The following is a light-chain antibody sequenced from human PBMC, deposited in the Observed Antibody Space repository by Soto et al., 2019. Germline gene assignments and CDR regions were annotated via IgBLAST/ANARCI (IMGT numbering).Light chain of an antibody. V-gene: IGLV3-25*03. CDR2: KDT. Sequence: SYELTQPPSVSVSPGQTASITCSGDALAKQYAYWYQQKAGHAPILVIYKDTERPSGIPERFSGSSSGTTVTLTITGVQAEDEADYDCQSADISGTDVFGLGTKRTVL. J-gene: IGLJ1*01. CDR1: ALAKQY. CDR3: QSADISGTDV.